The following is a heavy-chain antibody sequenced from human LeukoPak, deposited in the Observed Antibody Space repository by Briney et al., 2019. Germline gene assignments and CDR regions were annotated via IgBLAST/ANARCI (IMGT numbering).Heavy chain of an antibody. Sequence: TSQTLSLTCAISGDSVSSNSTAWNWIRQSPSRGLEWLGRAYYRSKWYNDYTVSVKSRITFNPDTSKNQFSLHLNSVTPEDTAVYYCARKRLSADSFDIWGQGTLVTVSS. CDR1: GDSVSSNSTA. D-gene: IGHD4/OR15-4a*01. CDR3: ARKRLSADSFDI. CDR2: AYYRSKWYN. J-gene: IGHJ3*02. V-gene: IGHV6-1*01.